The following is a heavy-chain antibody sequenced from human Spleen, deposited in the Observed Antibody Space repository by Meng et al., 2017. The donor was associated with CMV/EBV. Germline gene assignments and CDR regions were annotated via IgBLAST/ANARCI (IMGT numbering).Heavy chain of an antibody. J-gene: IGHJ5*02. CDR1: GFSLSTSGVG. CDR3: ARRGYYQEDNYFDP. CDR2: IYYSGST. D-gene: IGHD3-3*01. Sequence: SGPTLVKPTQTLTLTCTFSGFSLSTSGVGVGWIRQLPGKGLDWIGNIYYSGSTYYNPSLKSRVTLSIDTSKNHFSLKLRYVTAADTAVYYCARRGYYQEDNYFDPWGQGTLVTVSS. V-gene: IGHV4-31*03.